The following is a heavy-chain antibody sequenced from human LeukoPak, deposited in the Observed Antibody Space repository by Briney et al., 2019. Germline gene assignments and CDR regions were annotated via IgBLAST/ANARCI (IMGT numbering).Heavy chain of an antibody. CDR1: GYTFTSYY. Sequence: ASVKVSCKASGYTFTSYYMHWVRQAPGQGLEWMGIINPSGGSTSYAQKFQGRVTITADKSTSTAYMELSSLRSEDTAVYYCASFRITMIVVVSPHRAEYFQHWGQGTLVTVSS. J-gene: IGHJ1*01. CDR2: INPSGGST. CDR3: ASFRITMIVVVSPHRAEYFQH. V-gene: IGHV1-46*01. D-gene: IGHD3-22*01.